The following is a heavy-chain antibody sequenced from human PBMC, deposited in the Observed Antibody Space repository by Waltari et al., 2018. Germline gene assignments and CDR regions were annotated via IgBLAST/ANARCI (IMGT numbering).Heavy chain of an antibody. V-gene: IGHV3-23*04. CDR3: AKRSRTVTTNYYYYYMDV. CDR1: GFTFSSYA. J-gene: IGHJ6*03. D-gene: IGHD4-4*01. CDR2: ISGSGGST. Sequence: EVQLVESGGGLVQPGGSLRLSCAASGFTFSSYAMSWVRQAPGKGLEWVSAISGSGGSTYYADSVKGRFTISRDNSKNTLYLQMNSLRAEDTAVYYCAKRSRTVTTNYYYYYMDVWGKGTTVTVSS.